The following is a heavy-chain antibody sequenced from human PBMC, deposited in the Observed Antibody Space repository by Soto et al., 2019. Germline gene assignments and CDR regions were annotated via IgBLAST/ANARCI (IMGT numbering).Heavy chain of an antibody. CDR2: ISGSGGST. CDR1: GFTFSSYA. Sequence: PGGSLRLSCAASGFTFSSYAMSWVRQAPGKGLEWVSAISGSGGSTYYADSVKGRCTISRDNSKNTLYLQMNSLRAEDTAVYYCAKGGDDYYYMDVWGKGTTVTVSS. J-gene: IGHJ6*03. CDR3: AKGGDDYYYMDV. V-gene: IGHV3-23*01.